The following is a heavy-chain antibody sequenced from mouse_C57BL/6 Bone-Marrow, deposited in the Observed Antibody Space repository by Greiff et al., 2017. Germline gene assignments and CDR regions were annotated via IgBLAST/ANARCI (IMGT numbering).Heavy chain of an antibody. CDR1: GYTFTSYW. Sequence: VQLQQPGAELVKPGASVKMSCKASGYTFTSYWITWVKQRPGQGLEWIGDIYPGSGSTNYNEKFKSKATLTVDTSSSTAYMQLSSLTSEDSAVYYCARDTNYYGSSYDDYYAMDYWGQGTSVTVSS. CDR3: ARDTNYYGSSYDDYYAMDY. V-gene: IGHV1-55*01. J-gene: IGHJ4*01. D-gene: IGHD1-1*01. CDR2: IYPGSGST.